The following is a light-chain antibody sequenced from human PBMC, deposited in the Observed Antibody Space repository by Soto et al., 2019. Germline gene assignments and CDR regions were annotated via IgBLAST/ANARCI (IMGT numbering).Light chain of an antibody. CDR3: QQYNDWPRT. J-gene: IGKJ1*01. CDR1: QSVSGN. CDR2: GAS. Sequence: EVVMTQSPGTLSVSPVERASLSFRASQSVSGNLAWYQQTPGQAPRLLIHGASTRATGIPARFSGSGSGTEFTLTISSLQSEDFAFYYCQQYNDWPRTCGQGTKGDI. V-gene: IGKV3-15*01.